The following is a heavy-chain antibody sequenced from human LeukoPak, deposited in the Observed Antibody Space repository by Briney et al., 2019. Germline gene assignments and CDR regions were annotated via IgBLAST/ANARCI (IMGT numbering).Heavy chain of an antibody. CDR3: ARGRVSSSTWYSTYYYYFYMDV. D-gene: IGHD4-11*01. CDR2: VDHTGST. V-gene: IGHV4-59*01. Sequence: SETLSLTCSVSDDSITMYYWTWIRQPPGKGLEWIGCVDHTGSTNFNPSLNGRVSISRDTSKNLFSLRLRSVTAADTAVYFCARGRVSSSTWYSTYYYYFYMDVWGKGTTVTVSS. CDR1: DDSITMYY. J-gene: IGHJ6*03.